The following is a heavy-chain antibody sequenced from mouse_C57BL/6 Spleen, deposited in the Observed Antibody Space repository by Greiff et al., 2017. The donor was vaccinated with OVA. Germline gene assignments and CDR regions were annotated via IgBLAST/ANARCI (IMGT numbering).Heavy chain of an antibody. J-gene: IGHJ2*01. CDR2: IYPGSGNT. D-gene: IGHD4-1*01. CDR1: GYSFTSYY. V-gene: IGHV1-66*01. Sequence: QVQLQQSGPELVKPGASVKISCKASGYSFTSYYIHWVKQRPGQGLEWIGWIYPGSGNTKYNEKFKGKATLTADTSSSTAYMQLSSLTSEDSAVYYCARGGNWVYFDYWGQGTTLTVSS. CDR3: ARGGNWVYFDY.